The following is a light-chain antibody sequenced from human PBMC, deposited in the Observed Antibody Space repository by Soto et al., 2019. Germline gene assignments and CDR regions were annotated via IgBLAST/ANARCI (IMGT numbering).Light chain of an antibody. Sequence: EIVLTHSQGTLALSPWEGATLSCSASQSVSSSYLAWYQQKPGQAPRLLIYGASSRATGIPDRFSGSGSGTDFTLTISRLEPEDFAVYYCQQYGSSPPITFGQGTRLEI. CDR3: QQYGSSPPIT. V-gene: IGKV3-20*01. CDR2: GAS. J-gene: IGKJ5*01. CDR1: QSVSSSY.